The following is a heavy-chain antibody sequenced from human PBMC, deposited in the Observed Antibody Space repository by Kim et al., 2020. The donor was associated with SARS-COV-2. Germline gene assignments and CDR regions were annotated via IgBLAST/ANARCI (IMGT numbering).Heavy chain of an antibody. CDR3: ARRPPGVAAEEYYFDY. CDR1: GYSFTSYW. V-gene: IGHV5-51*01. CDR2: IYPGDSDT. J-gene: IGHJ4*02. Sequence: GESLKISCKGSGYSFTSYWIGWVRQMPGKGLEWMGIIYPGDSDTRYSPSFQGQVTISADKSISTAYLQWSSLKASDTAMYYCARRPPGVAAEEYYFDYWGQGTLVTVSS. D-gene: IGHD2-8*01.